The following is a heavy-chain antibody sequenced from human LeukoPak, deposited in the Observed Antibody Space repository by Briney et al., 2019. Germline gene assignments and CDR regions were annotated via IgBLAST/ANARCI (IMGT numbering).Heavy chain of an antibody. J-gene: IGHJ4*02. CDR1: GFSSSSFN. Sequence: GRSLRPSSAASGFSSSSFNRSWVRQAAGDGPGWVSYISRSSAYIHYADSVRGRFAISRDNAKNSLYLQMNSMRAEDTAIYYCARVWQDYSNADYWGQGTLVTVSS. CDR3: ARVWQDYSNADY. V-gene: IGHV3-21*04. D-gene: IGHD4-11*01. CDR2: ISRSSAYI.